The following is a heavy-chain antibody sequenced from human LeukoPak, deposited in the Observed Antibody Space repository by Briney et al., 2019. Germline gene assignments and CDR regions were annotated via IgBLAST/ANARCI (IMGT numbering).Heavy chain of an antibody. CDR3: ATDKGAVAGYYMDV. D-gene: IGHD6-19*01. CDR2: ISWNSGSI. Sequence: PGRSLRLSCAASGFTFDDYAMHWVRQAPGKGLEWVSGISWNSGSIGYADSVKGRFTISRDNAKNSLYLQMNSLRAEDMALYYCATDKGAVAGYYMDVWGKGTTVTVSS. V-gene: IGHV3-9*03. J-gene: IGHJ6*03. CDR1: GFTFDDYA.